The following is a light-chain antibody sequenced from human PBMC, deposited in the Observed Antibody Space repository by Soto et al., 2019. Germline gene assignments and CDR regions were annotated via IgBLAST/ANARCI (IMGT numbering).Light chain of an antibody. J-gene: IGLJ2*01. CDR3: NSYTSSTTLV. V-gene: IGLV2-14*01. CDR2: EVR. CDR1: SSDVGSYNY. Sequence: QSVLTQPASVSGSPGQSITISCTGTSSDVGSYNYVSWYQQHPGKAPKLMIYEVRNRPSGVSDRFSGSKSGKTASLTIFGLQAEDEADYYCNSYTSSTTLVFGGGTKLTVL.